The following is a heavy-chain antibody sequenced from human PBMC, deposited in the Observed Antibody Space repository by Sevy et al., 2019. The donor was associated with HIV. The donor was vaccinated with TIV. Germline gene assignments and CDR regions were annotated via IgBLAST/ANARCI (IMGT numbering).Heavy chain of an antibody. D-gene: IGHD3-10*01. Sequence: GGSLRLSCAASGFTFSIYAMSWVRQAPGKGLEWVSVISIIGGSTYYADSVKGRFTISRDNSNNTLYLQMNTLRAEDTAVYYCAKDRVSGTYYTGDFDYWGQGTLVTVSS. CDR2: ISIIGGST. J-gene: IGHJ4*02. CDR1: GFTFSIYA. V-gene: IGHV3-23*01. CDR3: AKDRVSGTYYTGDFDY.